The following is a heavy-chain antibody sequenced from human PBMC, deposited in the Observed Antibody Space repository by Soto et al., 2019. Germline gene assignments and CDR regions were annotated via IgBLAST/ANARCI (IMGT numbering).Heavy chain of an antibody. D-gene: IGHD3-10*01. CDR1: GGAISGYY. CDR2: IYSSGGT. CDR3: ARGSKDSYPGSRIFDP. J-gene: IGHJ5*02. Sequence: SETLSLTCTVSGGAISGYYWTWVRQPAGKGLEWIGRIYSSGGTKYNPSLKSRVDMSLDMSKNQFSLRLSSVTAADTAVYYCARGSKDSYPGSRIFDPWGQGTLVTVSS. V-gene: IGHV4-4*07.